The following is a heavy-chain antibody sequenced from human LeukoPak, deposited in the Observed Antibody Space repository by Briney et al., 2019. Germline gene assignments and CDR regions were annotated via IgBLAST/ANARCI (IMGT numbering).Heavy chain of an antibody. CDR1: GGSVSSDY. CDR2: IYSNGNS. V-gene: IGHV4-4*07. Sequence: PSETLSLTCTVSGGSVSSDYWSWIRQPAGKGLEWIGRIYSNGNSNYNPSLKSRVSLSVDTSRNQFSLKLSSVTAADTAVYYCARVKTSWHFDLWGRGTLVTASS. CDR3: ARVKTSWHFDL. D-gene: IGHD1-1*01. J-gene: IGHJ2*01.